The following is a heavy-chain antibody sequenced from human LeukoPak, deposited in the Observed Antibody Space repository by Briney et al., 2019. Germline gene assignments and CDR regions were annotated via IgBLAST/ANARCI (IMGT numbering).Heavy chain of an antibody. CDR2: INPNSGGT. Sequence: ASVKVSCKAYGYTFTGYYMHWLRQAPGQGLEWMGWINPNSGGTNYAQKFQGRVTMTRDTSISTAYMELNRLRSDDTAVYYCARDHCSSTSCYDLDVWGQGTTVTVSS. CDR1: GYTFTGYY. J-gene: IGHJ6*02. D-gene: IGHD2-2*01. CDR3: ARDHCSSTSCYDLDV. V-gene: IGHV1-2*02.